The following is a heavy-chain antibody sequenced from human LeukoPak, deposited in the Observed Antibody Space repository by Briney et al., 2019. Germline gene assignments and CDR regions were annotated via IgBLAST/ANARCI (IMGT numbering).Heavy chain of an antibody. J-gene: IGHJ4*03. CDR3: ARGLVGSEADILTGYYRYFDY. CDR1: GGSFSGYY. CDR2: INHSGGT. D-gene: IGHD3-9*01. Sequence: SETLSLTCAVYGGSFSGYYWSWIRQPPGKGLEWIGEINHSGGTNYNPSLKSRVTISVDTSKNQFSLKLSSVTAADTAVYYCARGLVGSEADILTGYYRYFDYWGQGTLVTVSS. V-gene: IGHV4-34*01.